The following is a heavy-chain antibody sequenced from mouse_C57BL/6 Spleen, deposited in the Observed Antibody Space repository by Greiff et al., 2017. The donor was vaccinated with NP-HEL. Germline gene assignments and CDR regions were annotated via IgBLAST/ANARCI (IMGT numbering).Heavy chain of an antibody. D-gene: IGHD1-1*01. J-gene: IGHJ1*03. V-gene: IGHV1-69*01. CDR1: GYTFTSYW. CDR2: IDPSDSYT. CDR3: ARWDTTVAGYFDV. Sequence: QVQLQQPGAELVMPGASVKLSCKASGYTFTSYWMHWVKPRPGQGLEWIGEIDPSDSYTNYNQKFKGKSTLTVDKSSSTAYMQLSSLTSEDSAVYYCARWDTTVAGYFDVWGTGTTVTVSS.